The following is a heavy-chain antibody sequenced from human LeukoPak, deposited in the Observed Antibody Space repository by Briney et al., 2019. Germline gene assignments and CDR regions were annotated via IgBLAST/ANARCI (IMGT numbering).Heavy chain of an antibody. D-gene: IGHD3-22*01. V-gene: IGHV4-31*03. CDR3: ATTCYYDSSGYYYAGAFDI. CDR1: GGSISSGGYF. CDR2: IYYSGST. J-gene: IGHJ3*02. Sequence: SQTLSLTCTVSGGSISSGGYFWSWIRQHPGKGLEWIGYIYYSGSTYYNPSLKNRVTISVDTSKNQFSLKLSSVTAADTAVYYCATTCYYDSSGYYYAGAFDIWGQGTMVTVSS.